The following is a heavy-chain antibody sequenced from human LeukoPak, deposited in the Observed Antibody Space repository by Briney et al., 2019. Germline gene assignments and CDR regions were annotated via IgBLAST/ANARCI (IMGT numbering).Heavy chain of an antibody. CDR3: ARDRLRYFDWIYYFDY. CDR2: IRYDGSNK. D-gene: IGHD3-9*01. CDR1: GFTFSSYG. J-gene: IGHJ4*02. Sequence: PGGSLRLSCAASGFTFSSYGMHWVRQAPGKGLEWVAFIRYDGSNKYYADSVKGRFTISRDNAKNSLYLQMNSLRAEDTAVYYCARDRLRYFDWIYYFDYWGQGTLVTVSS. V-gene: IGHV3-30*02.